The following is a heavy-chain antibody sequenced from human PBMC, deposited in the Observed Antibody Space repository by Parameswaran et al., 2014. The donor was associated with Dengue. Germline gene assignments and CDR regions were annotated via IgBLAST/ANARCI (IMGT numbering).Heavy chain of an antibody. J-gene: IGHJ3*02. CDR2: INPNSGGT. V-gene: IGHV1-2*06. Sequence: WVRQAPGQGLEWMGRINPNSGGTNYAQKFQGRVTMTRDTSISTAYMELSRLRSDDTAVYYCARPKAAVGAPYLKSAFDIWGQGTMVTVSS. CDR3: ARPKAAVGAPYLKSAFDI. D-gene: IGHD1-26*01.